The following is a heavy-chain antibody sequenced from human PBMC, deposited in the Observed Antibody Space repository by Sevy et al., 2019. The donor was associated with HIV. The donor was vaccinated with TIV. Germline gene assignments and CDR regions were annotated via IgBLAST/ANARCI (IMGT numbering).Heavy chain of an antibody. CDR2: ISGSGGST. Sequence: GGSLRLSCAASGFTFSSYAMSWVRQAPGKGLEWVSAISGSGGSTYYADSVKGRFTISRDNSKNTLYLQMNSLRVEDTAVYYCVMDRRLYYFDYWGQGTLVTVSS. V-gene: IGHV3-23*01. J-gene: IGHJ4*02. CDR3: VMDRRLYYFDY. CDR1: GFTFSSYA. D-gene: IGHD6-19*01.